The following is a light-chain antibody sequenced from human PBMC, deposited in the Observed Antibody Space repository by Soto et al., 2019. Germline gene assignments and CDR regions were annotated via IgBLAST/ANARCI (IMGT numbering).Light chain of an antibody. V-gene: IGKV3-20*01. CDR1: PSVTGTY. CDR2: GAS. J-gene: IGKJ1*01. Sequence: EIVLTQSPDTLSLSPGERATLSCRASPSVTGTYLAWYQQKLGQAPRLLIYGASSRATGIPDRFSGSGSGTDFTLTISRLESEDFAVYYCQQYGNSPWTFGQGTKVDIK. CDR3: QQYGNSPWT.